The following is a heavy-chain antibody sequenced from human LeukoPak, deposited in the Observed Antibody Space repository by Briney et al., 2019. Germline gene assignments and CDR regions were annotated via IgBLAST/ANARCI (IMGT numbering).Heavy chain of an antibody. V-gene: IGHV3-30*02. J-gene: IGHJ4*02. CDR3: AKDLIPDCGGDCPFDY. D-gene: IGHD2-21*01. CDR2: IRYDGSNK. CDR1: GFTFSNYG. Sequence: GGSLRLSCAASGFTFSNYGMHWVRQAPGKGLKWVAFIRYDGSNKYYADSVKGRFTISRDNSKNTLYLQMNSLRAEDTAVYYCAKDLIPDCGGDCPFDYWGQGTLVTVSS.